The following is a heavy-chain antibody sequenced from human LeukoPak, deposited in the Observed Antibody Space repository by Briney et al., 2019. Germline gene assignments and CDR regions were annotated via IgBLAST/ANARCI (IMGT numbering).Heavy chain of an antibody. CDR3: ARGRLALAHSSSPPPTFDY. J-gene: IGHJ4*02. V-gene: IGHV1-46*01. D-gene: IGHD6-13*01. Sequence: ASVTVSCKASGYTFTSYYMHWVRQAPGQGLEWMGIINPSGGSTSYAQKFQGRVTMTRDTSTSTVYMELSSLRSEDTAVYYCARGRLALAHSSSPPPTFDYWGQGTLVTVSS. CDR1: GYTFTSYY. CDR2: INPSGGST.